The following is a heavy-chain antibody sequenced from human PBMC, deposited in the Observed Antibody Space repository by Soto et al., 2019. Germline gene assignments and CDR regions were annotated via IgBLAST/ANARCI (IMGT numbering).Heavy chain of an antibody. CDR3: AKVIKYSSSPPDY. CDR2: ISYDGSNK. D-gene: IGHD6-6*01. J-gene: IGHJ4*02. CDR1: GFTFSSYG. Sequence: PGGSLILSCAASGFTFSSYGMHWVRQAPGKGLEWVAVISYDGSNKYYADSVKGRFTISRDNSKNTLYLQMDSLRAEDTALYYCAKVIKYSSSPPDYWGQGTLVTVSS. V-gene: IGHV3-30*18.